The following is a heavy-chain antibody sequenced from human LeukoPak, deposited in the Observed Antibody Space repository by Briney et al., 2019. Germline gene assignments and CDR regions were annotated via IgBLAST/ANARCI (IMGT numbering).Heavy chain of an antibody. CDR2: INPSGGST. J-gene: IGHJ3*02. V-gene: IGHV1-46*01. CDR3: ARDMGFTYYYDSSSERPGAFDI. D-gene: IGHD3-22*01. CDR1: GYTFTSYY. Sequence: ASVKVSCKASGYTFTSYYMHWVRQAPGQGLEWMGIINPSGGSTSYAQKFQGRVAMTRDTSTSTVYMELSSLRSEDTAVYYCARDMGFTYYYDSSSERPGAFDIWGQGTMVTVSS.